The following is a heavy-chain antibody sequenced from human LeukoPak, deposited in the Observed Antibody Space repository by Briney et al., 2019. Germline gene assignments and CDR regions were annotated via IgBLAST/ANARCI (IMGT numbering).Heavy chain of an antibody. CDR3: AREKGRGVISPYYDY. CDR2: IYSDNT. V-gene: IGHV3-53*01. D-gene: IGHD3-10*01. Sequence: GRSLRLSCTVSGFTVSSNSMSWVRQAPGKGLEWVTFIYSDNTHYSDSVKGRFTISRDNSKNTLSLQMNSLRTEDTAVYYCAREKGRGVISPYYDYWGQGTLVTVSS. J-gene: IGHJ4*02. CDR1: GFTVSSNS.